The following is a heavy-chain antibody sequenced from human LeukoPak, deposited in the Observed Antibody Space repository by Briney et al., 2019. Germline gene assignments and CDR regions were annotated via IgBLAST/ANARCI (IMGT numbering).Heavy chain of an antibody. Sequence: PGGSLRLSCAASGFTFSSYGMSWVRQAPGKGLEWVSAVSSSGGTTYYADSVKGRFTISRDNSKNTLYLQMNSLRAEDTALYYCAKDQNAYNYVFDYWGQGTLVTVSS. CDR3: AKDQNAYNYVFDY. V-gene: IGHV3-23*01. CDR2: VSSSGGTT. CDR1: GFTFSSYG. D-gene: IGHD5-24*01. J-gene: IGHJ4*02.